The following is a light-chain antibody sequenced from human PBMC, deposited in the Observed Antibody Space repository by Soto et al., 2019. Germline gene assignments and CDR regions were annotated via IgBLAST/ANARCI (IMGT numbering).Light chain of an antibody. CDR2: AAS. V-gene: IGKV1-39*01. CDR3: QQSYSTRLT. CDR1: QSISSY. J-gene: IGKJ4*01. Sequence: DIQMTQSPSSLSASVGDRVTITCRASQSISSYLNWYQQKPGKAPKLLIYAASSLQSGVPSRFSGSGSRTDFTLTISSLQPEDFATYYCQQSYSTRLTFGGGTKVEIK.